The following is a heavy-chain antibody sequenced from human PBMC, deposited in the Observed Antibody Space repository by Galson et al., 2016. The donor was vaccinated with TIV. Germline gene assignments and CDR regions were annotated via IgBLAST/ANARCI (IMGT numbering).Heavy chain of an antibody. V-gene: IGHV4-59*01. J-gene: IGHJ6*02. CDR2: IYYSETT. Sequence: LSLTCSVSGVSINTYYWTWIRQPPGKGLEWIGFIYYSETTNYNPSLESRVTISGDTSKNQFSLNLSSVTAADTTVYYCARMHYDILGYPGLDVWGQGTTVTVSS. CDR3: ARMHYDILGYPGLDV. D-gene: IGHD3-9*01. CDR1: GVSINTYY.